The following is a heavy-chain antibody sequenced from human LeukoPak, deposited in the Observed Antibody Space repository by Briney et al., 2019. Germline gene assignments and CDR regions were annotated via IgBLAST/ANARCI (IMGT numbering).Heavy chain of an antibody. Sequence: GGSLRLSCAASGFTFSSYSMNWVRQAPGKGLEWVSSISSSSSYIYYADSVKGRFTISRDNAKNSLYLQMNSLRAEDTAVYYCARDPKGYYDFWGGYYPLYFDYWGQGTLVTVSS. D-gene: IGHD3-3*01. J-gene: IGHJ4*02. CDR3: ARDPKGYYDFWGGYYPLYFDY. V-gene: IGHV3-21*01. CDR2: ISSSSSYI. CDR1: GFTFSSYS.